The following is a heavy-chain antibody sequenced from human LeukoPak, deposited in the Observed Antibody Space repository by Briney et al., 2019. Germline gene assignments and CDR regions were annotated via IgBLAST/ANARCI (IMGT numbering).Heavy chain of an antibody. D-gene: IGHD6-19*01. CDR2: IYSSGTT. Sequence: SETLSLTCTVSGGSINSYHWSWIRQPPGKGLEWIGSIYSSGTTYYNPSLKSRVTISVDTSKNQVSLKLRSVTAADTALYYCARRDSGWYLGLGFDYWGQGTLVTVSS. CDR3: ARRDSGWYLGLGFDY. CDR1: GGSINSYH. V-gene: IGHV4-4*08. J-gene: IGHJ4*02.